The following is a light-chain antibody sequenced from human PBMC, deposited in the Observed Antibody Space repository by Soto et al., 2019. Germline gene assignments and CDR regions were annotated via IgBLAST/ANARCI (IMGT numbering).Light chain of an antibody. CDR3: QSYDSSLTGYV. CDR1: GSNIGAGYD. CDR2: DNL. Sequence: QSALTQPPSVSGAPGQRVTISCTGSGSNIGAGYDVHWYQQLPGTAPKLLIYDNLNRPSGVPDRFSGSKSGTSASLAITGLQAEDEADYYCQSYDSSLTGYVFGTGTKVTVL. V-gene: IGLV1-40*01. J-gene: IGLJ1*01.